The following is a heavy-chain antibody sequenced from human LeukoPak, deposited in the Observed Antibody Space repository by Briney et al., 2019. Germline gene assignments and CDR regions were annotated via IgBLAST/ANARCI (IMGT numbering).Heavy chain of an antibody. Sequence: SETLSLTCAVSDYSINNGYYWGWIRQPPGKGLGWIGSMYHSGSTYYNPSLKSRVTISVDTSKNQFSLKLSSVTAADTAMYYCARAVAGDFDSWGQGTLVTVSS. CDR1: DYSINNGYY. CDR2: MYHSGST. V-gene: IGHV4-38-2*01. CDR3: ARAVAGDFDS. J-gene: IGHJ4*02. D-gene: IGHD6-19*01.